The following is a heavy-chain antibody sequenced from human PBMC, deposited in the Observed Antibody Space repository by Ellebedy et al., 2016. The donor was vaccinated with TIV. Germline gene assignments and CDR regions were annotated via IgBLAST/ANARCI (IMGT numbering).Heavy chain of an antibody. D-gene: IGHD3-22*01. CDR1: GDSISSSNCY. CDR2: VFYSGNTYS. Sequence: SETLSLTCTVSGDSISSSNCYWGWIRQPPGRGPEWIASVFYSGNTYSYYNPSLKSRVTISMDTSKNQFSLKLSSVTASDTAVYHCARDGHYNSDGYYHRYLAYWGQGTLVTVSS. J-gene: IGHJ4*02. CDR3: ARDGHYNSDGYYHRYLAY. V-gene: IGHV4-39*07.